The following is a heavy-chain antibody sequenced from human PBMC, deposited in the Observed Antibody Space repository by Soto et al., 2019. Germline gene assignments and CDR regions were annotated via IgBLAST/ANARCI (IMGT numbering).Heavy chain of an antibody. CDR2: IYYSGST. V-gene: IGHV4-31*03. D-gene: IGHD2-2*01. J-gene: IGHJ5*02. CDR3: ARALPNCSSTSCYGSNWFDP. Sequence: PSETLSLTCTVSGGSISSGGYYWSWIRQHPGKGLEWIGYIYYSGSTYYNPSLKSRVTISVDTSKNQFSLKLSSVTAADTAVYYCARALPNCSSTSCYGSNWFDPWGQGTLVTVSS. CDR1: GGSISSGGYY.